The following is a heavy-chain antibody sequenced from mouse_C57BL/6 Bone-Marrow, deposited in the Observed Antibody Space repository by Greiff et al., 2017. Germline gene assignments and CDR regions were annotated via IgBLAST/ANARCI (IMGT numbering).Heavy chain of an antibody. V-gene: IGHV5-6*02. Sequence: EVMLVESGGDLVKPGGSLKLSCAASGFTFSSYGMSWVRQTPDKRLEWVATISSGGSYTYYPDSVKGRFTISRDNAKNTLYLQMSSLKSEDTAMYYGARRGYGSNFDYWGQGTTLTVSS. CDR1: GFTFSSYG. CDR3: ARRGYGSNFDY. J-gene: IGHJ2*01. D-gene: IGHD1-1*01. CDR2: ISSGGSYT.